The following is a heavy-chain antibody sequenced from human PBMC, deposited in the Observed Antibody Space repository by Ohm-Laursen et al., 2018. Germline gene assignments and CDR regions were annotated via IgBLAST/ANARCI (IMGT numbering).Heavy chain of an antibody. Sequence: TLSLTCTVSGGSISSGGYYWSWIRQHPGKGLEWIGYIYYSGSTYYNPSLKSRVTISVDTSKNQFSLKLSSVTAADTAVYYCARLGSGYDYLSWFDPWGQGTLVTVSS. CDR2: IYYSGST. V-gene: IGHV4-31*03. CDR1: GGSISSGGYY. J-gene: IGHJ5*02. CDR3: ARLGSGYDYLSWFDP. D-gene: IGHD5-12*01.